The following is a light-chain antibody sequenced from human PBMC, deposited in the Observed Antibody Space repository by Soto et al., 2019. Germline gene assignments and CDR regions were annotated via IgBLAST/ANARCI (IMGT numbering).Light chain of an antibody. CDR2: SVA. V-gene: IGLV2-14*03. CDR1: SGDVGAYNY. J-gene: IGLJ3*02. Sequence: QSVLTQPASVSASPGQSITISCTGTSGDVGAYNYVSWYQQHPGKVPNLIIYSVANRPSGVSDRFSGSKSGNTASLTISGLQAEDEADYYCSSYTTSATLVFGGGTKVTVL. CDR3: SSYTTSATLV.